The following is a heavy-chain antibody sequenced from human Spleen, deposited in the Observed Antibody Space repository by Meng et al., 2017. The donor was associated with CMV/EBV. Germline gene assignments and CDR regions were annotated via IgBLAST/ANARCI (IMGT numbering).Heavy chain of an antibody. J-gene: IGHJ4*02. D-gene: IGHD1-26*01. CDR2: SNPNSGGT. CDR3: ARIVVGANDFDY. V-gene: IGHV1-2*02. CDR1: GYTFTGYY. Sequence: ASVKVSCKASGYTFTGYYMHWVRQAPGQGLEWMGWSNPNSGGTNYAQKFQGRVTMTRETSISTAYMELSRLRSDDTAVYYCARIVVGANDFDYWGQGTLVTVSS.